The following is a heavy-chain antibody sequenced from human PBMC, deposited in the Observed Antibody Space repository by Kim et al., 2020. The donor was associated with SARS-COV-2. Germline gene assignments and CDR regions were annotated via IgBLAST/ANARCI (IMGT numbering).Heavy chain of an antibody. V-gene: IGHV4-34*01. CDR3: ARLNELYYYDSSGYERYY. D-gene: IGHD3-22*01. J-gene: IGHJ6*01. CDR2: INHSGST. Sequence: SETLSLTCAVYGGSFSGYYWSWIRQPPGKGLEWIGEINHSGSTNYNPSLKSRVTISVDTSKNQFSLKLSSVTAADTAVYYCARLNELYYYDSSGYERYY. CDR1: GGSFSGYY.